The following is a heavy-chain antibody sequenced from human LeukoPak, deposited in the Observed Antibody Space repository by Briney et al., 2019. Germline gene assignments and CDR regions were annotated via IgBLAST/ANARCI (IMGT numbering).Heavy chain of an antibody. J-gene: IGHJ4*02. CDR1: GGSITSVGYY. CDR3: ARDILATSIAAPYY. CDR2: IYPSGNT. Sequence: PSETLSLTCTVSGGSITSVGYYWTWLRQPAGKGLEWIGRIYPSGNTMYNPSLTSRVTISVDTSKNQFSLKLSSVTAPDTAVYYCARDILATSIAAPYYWGQGTLVTVSS. V-gene: IGHV4-61*02. D-gene: IGHD6-13*01.